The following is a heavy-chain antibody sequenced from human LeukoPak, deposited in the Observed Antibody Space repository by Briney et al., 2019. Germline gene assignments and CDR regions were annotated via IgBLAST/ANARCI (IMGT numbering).Heavy chain of an antibody. CDR2: IRYDGSNK. CDR3: AKDQRRFLEWLRLDP. J-gene: IGHJ5*02. V-gene: IGHV3-30*02. CDR1: GFTFSSYG. Sequence: GGSLRLSCAASGFTFSSYGMHWVRQAPGKGLEWVAFIRYDGSNKYYADSVKGRFTISRENSKNTLYLQMNSLRAEDTAVYYCAKDQRRFLEWLRLDPWGQGTLVTVSS. D-gene: IGHD3-3*01.